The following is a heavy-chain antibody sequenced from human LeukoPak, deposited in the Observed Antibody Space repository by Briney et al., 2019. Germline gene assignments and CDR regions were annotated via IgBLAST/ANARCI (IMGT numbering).Heavy chain of an antibody. Sequence: PSETLSLTCTVSGGSISDYYWSWIRQPPGKGLEWIGQIHCSGRADYNPSLKRRITISVDTSKNQMSLTLTSVTAADTAIYYCVKFGVDYDMGVWGQGTTVTVSS. J-gene: IGHJ6*02. D-gene: IGHD3-16*01. CDR3: VKFGVDYDMGV. CDR1: GGSISDYY. V-gene: IGHV4-59*01. CDR2: IHCSGRA.